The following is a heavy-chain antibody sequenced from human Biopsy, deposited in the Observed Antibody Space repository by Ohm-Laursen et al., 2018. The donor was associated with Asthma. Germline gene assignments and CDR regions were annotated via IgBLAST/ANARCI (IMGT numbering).Heavy chain of an antibody. J-gene: IGHJ4*02. D-gene: IGHD2-2*01. CDR3: ARKAGSCISRTCYSLDF. CDR1: GGTFNTYV. Sequence: ASVKVSCKSLGGTFNTYVIGWVRQAPGQGLEWVGGINSVFGTTTYPQKFQDRVTITADDSTSTVYMELSSLRPEDTAVYYCARKAGSCISRTCYSLDFWGQGTLVTVSS. V-gene: IGHV1-69*13. CDR2: INSVFGTT.